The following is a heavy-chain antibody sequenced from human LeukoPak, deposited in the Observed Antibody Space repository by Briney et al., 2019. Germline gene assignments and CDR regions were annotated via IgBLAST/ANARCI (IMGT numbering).Heavy chain of an antibody. CDR1: GGSISSYY. D-gene: IGHD6-13*01. V-gene: IGHV4-59*01. CDR2: IYYSGST. J-gene: IGHJ4*02. Sequence: SETLSLTCTVSGGSISSYYWSWIRQPPGKGLEWIGYIYYSGSTNYNPSLKSRVTISVDTSKNQFSLKLSSVTAADTAVYYCARGYSSSWSDFDYWGQGTLVTVSS. CDR3: ARGYSSSWSDFDY.